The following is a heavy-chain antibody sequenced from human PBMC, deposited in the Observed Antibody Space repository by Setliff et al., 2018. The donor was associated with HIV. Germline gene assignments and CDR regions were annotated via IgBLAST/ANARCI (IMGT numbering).Heavy chain of an antibody. CDR3: ARATRGYSYGSGRYELDL. D-gene: IGHD5-18*01. V-gene: IGHV3-30*04. J-gene: IGHJ5*02. CDR2: ISYDGSNK. CDR1: GFTFSSYA. Sequence: GGSLRLSCAASGFTFSSYAMHWVRQAPGKGLEWVAVISYDGSNKYYADSVKGRFTISRDNSKNTLYLQMNSLRAEDTAVYYCARATRGYSYGSGRYELDLWGQGTMVTVSS.